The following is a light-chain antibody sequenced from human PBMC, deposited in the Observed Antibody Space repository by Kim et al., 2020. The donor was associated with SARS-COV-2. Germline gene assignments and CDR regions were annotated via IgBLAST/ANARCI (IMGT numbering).Light chain of an antibody. CDR2: RNN. CDR1: TSNIGVHY. J-gene: IGLJ2*01. CDR3: SAWDNSLSAVL. V-gene: IGLV1-47*01. Sequence: GQRVTISCSGSTSNIGVHYVYWYQHRPGTAPNLLIYRNNQRPSGVPDRFSGSRSDTSASLAISGLRSEDEGDYYCSAWDNSLSAVLFGGGTQLTVL.